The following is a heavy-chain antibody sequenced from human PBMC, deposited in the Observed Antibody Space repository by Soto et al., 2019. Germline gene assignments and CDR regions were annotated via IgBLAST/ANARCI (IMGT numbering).Heavy chain of an antibody. CDR3: ARHKTTMIVVVTDHAFDI. CDR2: IIPIFCTA. Sequence: SVKVSCMASGGTFSGYAISWVRQAPGQGLEWMGGIIPIFCTANYAQKFKGRVTITADEPTSTAYMELSSLRSEDTAVYYCARHKTTMIVVVTDHAFDISGQGTMVTVSS. J-gene: IGHJ3*02. D-gene: IGHD3-22*01. CDR1: GGTFSGYA. V-gene: IGHV1-69*13.